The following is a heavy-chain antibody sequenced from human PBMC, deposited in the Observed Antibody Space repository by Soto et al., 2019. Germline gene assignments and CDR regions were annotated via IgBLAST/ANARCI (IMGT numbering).Heavy chain of an antibody. Sequence: SETLSLTCTVSGGSISSYYWSWIRQPPGKGLEWIGYIYYSGSTNYNPSLKSRVTISVDTSKNQFSLKLSSVTAADTAVYYCARDRKYYDFWSVFDPWGQGTLVTVSS. CDR1: GGSISSYY. D-gene: IGHD3-3*01. CDR3: ARDRKYYDFWSVFDP. V-gene: IGHV4-59*01. J-gene: IGHJ5*02. CDR2: IYYSGST.